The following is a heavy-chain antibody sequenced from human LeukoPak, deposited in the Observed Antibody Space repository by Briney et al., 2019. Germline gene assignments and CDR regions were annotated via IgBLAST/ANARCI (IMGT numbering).Heavy chain of an antibody. V-gene: IGHV4-59*12. J-gene: IGHJ3*02. D-gene: IGHD6-13*01. Sequence: SETLSLTCTVSGGSISSYYWSWIRQPPGKGLEWIGYIYYSGSTNYNPSLKSRVTVSVDRSKNQFSLKLSSVTAADTAVYYCASPSVIAAAAVDDAFDIWGQGTMVTVSS. CDR2: IYYSGST. CDR1: GGSISSYY. CDR3: ASPSVIAAAAVDDAFDI.